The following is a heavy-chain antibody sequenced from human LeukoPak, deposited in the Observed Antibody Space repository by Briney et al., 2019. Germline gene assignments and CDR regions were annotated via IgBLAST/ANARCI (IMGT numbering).Heavy chain of an antibody. J-gene: IGHJ5*02. V-gene: IGHV4-61*02. D-gene: IGHD6-13*01. CDR3: ARGNLGIAAAGTLRFDP. Sequence: SQTLSLTCTVSGGSISSGSYYWSWIRQPAGKGLEWIGRIYTSGSTNYNPSLKSRVTISVDTSKNQFSLKLSSVTATDTAVYYCARGNLGIAAAGTLRFDPWGQGTLVTVSS. CDR2: IYTSGST. CDR1: GGSISSGSYY.